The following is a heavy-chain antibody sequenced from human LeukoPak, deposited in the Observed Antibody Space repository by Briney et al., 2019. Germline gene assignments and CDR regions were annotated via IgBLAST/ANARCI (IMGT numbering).Heavy chain of an antibody. V-gene: IGHV3-30*04. CDR3: AGGVEMATIDY. Sequence: GGSLRLSCAASGFTFSSYAMHWVRQAPGKGLEWVAVISYDGSNKYYADSVKGRFTISRDNSKNTLYLQMNSLRAEDTAVYYCAGGVEMATIDYWGQGTLVTVSS. CDR2: ISYDGSNK. CDR1: GFTFSSYA. J-gene: IGHJ4*02. D-gene: IGHD5-24*01.